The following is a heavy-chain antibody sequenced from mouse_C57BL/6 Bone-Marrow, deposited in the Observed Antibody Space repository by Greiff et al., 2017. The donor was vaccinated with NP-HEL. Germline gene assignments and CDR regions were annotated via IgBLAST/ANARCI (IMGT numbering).Heavy chain of an antibody. J-gene: IGHJ1*03. CDR3: AREGSFPRYWYFDV. V-gene: IGHV1-69*01. CDR2: IDPSDSYT. Sequence: QVQLKQPGAELVMPGASVKLSCKASGYTFTSYWMHWVKQRPGQGLEWIGEIDPSDSYTNYNQKFKGKSTLTVDKSSSTAYMQLSSLTSEDSAVYYCAREGSFPRYWYFDVWGTGTTVTVSS. CDR1: GYTFTSYW.